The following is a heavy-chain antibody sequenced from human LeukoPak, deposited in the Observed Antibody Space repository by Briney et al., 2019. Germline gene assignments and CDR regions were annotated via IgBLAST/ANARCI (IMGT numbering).Heavy chain of an antibody. V-gene: IGHV4-39*01. D-gene: IGHD4-17*01. J-gene: IGHJ3*02. CDR1: GGSISSSSYY. CDR2: IYYSGST. Sequence: SESLSLTCTVSGGSISSSSYYWGWIRQPPGKGLEWIGRIYYSGSTYYNPSLKSRVTISVDTSKNQFSLKLSSVTAADTAVYYCAKFYGDYDVGTFDIWGQGTIVIVSS. CDR3: AKFYGDYDVGTFDI.